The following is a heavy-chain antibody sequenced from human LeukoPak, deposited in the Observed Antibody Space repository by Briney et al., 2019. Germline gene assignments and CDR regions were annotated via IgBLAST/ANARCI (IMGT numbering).Heavy chain of an antibody. CDR2: ISSSSSTI. CDR1: GFTFSSYS. V-gene: IGHV3-48*01. D-gene: IGHD3-22*01. Sequence: GGSLRLSCAASGFTFSSYSMNWVRQAPGKGLKWVSYISSSSSTIYYADSVKGRFTISRDNSKNTLYLQMNSLRAEDTAVYYCAKGGWGTMIVVETYWGQGTLVTVSS. CDR3: AKGGWGTMIVVETY. J-gene: IGHJ4*02.